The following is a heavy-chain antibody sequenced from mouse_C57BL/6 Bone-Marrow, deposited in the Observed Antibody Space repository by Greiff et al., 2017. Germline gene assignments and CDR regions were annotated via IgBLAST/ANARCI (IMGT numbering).Heavy chain of an antibody. V-gene: IGHV14-4*01. J-gene: IGHJ2*01. Sequence: VHVKQSGAELVRPGASVKLSCTASGFNIKDDYMHWVKQRPEQGLEWIGWIDPENGDTEYASKFQGKATITADTSSNTACLQLSSLTSEDTAVYYCTTWDGYYWGQGTTLTVSS. CDR3: TTWDGYY. D-gene: IGHD2-3*01. CDR2: IDPENGDT. CDR1: GFNIKDDY.